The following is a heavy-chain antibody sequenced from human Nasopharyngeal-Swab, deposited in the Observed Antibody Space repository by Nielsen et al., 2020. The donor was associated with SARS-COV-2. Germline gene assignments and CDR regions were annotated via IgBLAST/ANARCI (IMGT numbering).Heavy chain of an antibody. CDR1: GFIFSSYA. Sequence: GESLKISCAASGFIFSSYAMSWVRQAPGKGLEWVSAISGSGGSTYYADSVKGRFTISRDNSKNTLYLQMNSLRAEDTAVYYCAKVSWEWELLRWYFDYWGQGTLVTVSS. V-gene: IGHV3-23*01. D-gene: IGHD1-26*01. J-gene: IGHJ4*02. CDR2: ISGSGGST. CDR3: AKVSWEWELLRWYFDY.